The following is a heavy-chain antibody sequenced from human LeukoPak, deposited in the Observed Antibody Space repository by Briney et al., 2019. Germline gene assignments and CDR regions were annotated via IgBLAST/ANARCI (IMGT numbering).Heavy chain of an antibody. V-gene: IGHV1-8*01. D-gene: IGHD1-26*01. J-gene: IGHJ6*02. CDR1: GYTFTSYD. CDR3: ARGPLGEVGIVRMDV. CDR2: MNPNSGNT. Sequence: SVKVSCKASGYTFTSYDINWVRQATGQGPEWMGWMNPNSGNTGYAQNFQGRVTMTRNTSITTAYMELSSLISEDTAVYYCARGPLGEVGIVRMDVWGQGTTVTVSS.